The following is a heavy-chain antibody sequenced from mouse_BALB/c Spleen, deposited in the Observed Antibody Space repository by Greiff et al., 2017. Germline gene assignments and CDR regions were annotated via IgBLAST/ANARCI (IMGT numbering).Heavy chain of an antibody. J-gene: IGHJ4*01. Sequence: EESGPGLVKPSQSLSLTCSVTGYSITSGYYWNWIRQFPGNKLEWMGYISYDGSNNYNPSLKNRISITRDTSKNQFFLKLNSVTTEDTATYYCAGEIGAMDYWGQGTSVTVSS. CDR3: AGEIGAMDY. D-gene: IGHD2-14*01. CDR1: GYSITSGYY. V-gene: IGHV3-6*02. CDR2: ISYDGSN.